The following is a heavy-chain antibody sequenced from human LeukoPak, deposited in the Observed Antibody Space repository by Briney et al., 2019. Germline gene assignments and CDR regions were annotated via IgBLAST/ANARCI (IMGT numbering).Heavy chain of an antibody. Sequence: GGSLRLSCAASGFTFSDYYMSWIRQAPGKGLEWVSYISGSSSFTKYADSVKGRFTISRDNAKNSLYLQMSSLRAEDTAVYYCARLFGSGSYYGYWGQGTLDTVSS. CDR3: ARLFGSGSYYGY. J-gene: IGHJ4*02. CDR1: GFTFSDYY. CDR2: ISGSSSFT. D-gene: IGHD3-10*01. V-gene: IGHV3-11*03.